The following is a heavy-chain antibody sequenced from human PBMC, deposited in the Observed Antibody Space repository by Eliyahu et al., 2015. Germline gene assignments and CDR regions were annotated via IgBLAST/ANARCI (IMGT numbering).Heavy chain of an antibody. CDR1: GFTFSSYX. J-gene: IGHJ3*02. Sequence: QVQLVESGGGVVQPGRSLRLSCAASGFTFSSYXXHWVXQAPGKGLEWVAVISYDGSNKYYADSVKGRFTISRDNSKNTLYLQMNSLRAEDTAVYYCAKPGGDDAFDIWGQGTMVTVSS. CDR2: ISYDGSNK. V-gene: IGHV3-30*18. D-gene: IGHD4-23*01. CDR3: AKPGGDDAFDI.